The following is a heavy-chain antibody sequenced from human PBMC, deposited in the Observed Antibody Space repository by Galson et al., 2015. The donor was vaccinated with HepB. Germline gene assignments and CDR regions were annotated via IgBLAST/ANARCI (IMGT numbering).Heavy chain of an antibody. J-gene: IGHJ4*02. CDR2: ISAYNGNT. CDR3: ARDRGRGSYYGGGPNKAELTIHLNY. Sequence: SVKVSCKAFGYTFTSYGISWVRQAPGQGLEWMGWISAYNGNTHYAQKLQGRVTMTTDTSTSTAYTERRSLTSDDKAVYYCARDRGRGSYYGGGPNKAELTIHLNYWGQGTLVTVSS. CDR1: GYTFTSYG. D-gene: IGHD1-26*01. V-gene: IGHV1-18*01.